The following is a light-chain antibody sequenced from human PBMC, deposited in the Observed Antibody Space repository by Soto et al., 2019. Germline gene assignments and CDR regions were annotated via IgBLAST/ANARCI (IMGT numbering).Light chain of an antibody. CDR1: SSNIGGNS. CDR3: GSWDSSLSAYV. J-gene: IGLJ1*01. CDR2: DDN. Sequence: QSVMTQPPSVSAAPGQKATISCSGSSSNIGGNSVSWYQQLPGTAPKLLIYDDNKRPSGIPDRFSGSKSGTSATLGITGFQTGDEADYYCGSWDSSLSAYVFGTGTKLT. V-gene: IGLV1-51*01.